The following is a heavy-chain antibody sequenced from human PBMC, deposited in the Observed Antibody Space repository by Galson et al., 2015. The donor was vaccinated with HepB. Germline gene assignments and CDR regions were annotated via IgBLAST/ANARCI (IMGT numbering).Heavy chain of an antibody. D-gene: IGHD3-22*01. V-gene: IGHV1-69*13. J-gene: IGHJ4*02. CDR2: IIPIFGRA. Sequence: SVKVSCKASGGTFSSYVISWMRQAPGQGLEWMGGIIPIFGRANYAQKFQGRVTITADESTGTAYMELSGLRSGDTAVYYCARQPNYYDKSLDHWGQGTLVTVSS. CDR3: ARQPNYYDKSLDH. CDR1: GGTFSSYV.